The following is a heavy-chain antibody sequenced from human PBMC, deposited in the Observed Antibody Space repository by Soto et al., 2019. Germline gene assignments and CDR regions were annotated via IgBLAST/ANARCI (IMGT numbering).Heavy chain of an antibody. D-gene: IGHD6-6*01. V-gene: IGHV3-30-3*01. J-gene: IGHJ1*01. CDR2: ISYDGSNK. Sequence: QVQLVESGGGVVQPGRSLRLSCAASGFTFSSYAMHWVRQAPGKGLEWVAVISYDGSNKYYADSVKGRFTISRDNSKNTLYLQMNSLRAEDTAVYYCARDRGSSPDYFQHCGQGTLVTVSS. CDR3: ARDRGSSPDYFQH. CDR1: GFTFSSYA.